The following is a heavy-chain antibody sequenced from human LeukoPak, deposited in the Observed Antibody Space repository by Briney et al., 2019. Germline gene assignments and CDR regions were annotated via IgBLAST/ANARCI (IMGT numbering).Heavy chain of an antibody. CDR3: AKDILLWFGELTPHFDY. V-gene: IGHV3-9*01. Sequence: GGSLRLSCAASGFTFDDYAMHWVRHAPGKGLEWVSGISWNSGSIGYADSVKGRFTISRDNAKNSLYLQMNSLRAEDTALYYCAKDILLWFGELTPHFDYWGQGTLVTVSS. CDR1: GFTFDDYA. CDR2: ISWNSGSI. D-gene: IGHD3-10*01. J-gene: IGHJ4*02.